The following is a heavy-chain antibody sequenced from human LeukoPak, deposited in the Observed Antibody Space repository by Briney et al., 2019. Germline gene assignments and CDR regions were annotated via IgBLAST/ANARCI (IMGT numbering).Heavy chain of an antibody. V-gene: IGHV4-59*08. CDR1: GGSISSYY. D-gene: IGHD1-1*01. CDR2: VSYSGST. CDR3: VRHGTQKYVADY. J-gene: IGHJ4*02. Sequence: LSETLSLTCTVSGGSISSYYWSWIRQPPGKGLEWIGYVSYSGSTNYNPSLKSRVTISVDTSKNQFSLKLSSVTAPDTAVYYCVRHGTQKYVADYWGQGTLVTVSS.